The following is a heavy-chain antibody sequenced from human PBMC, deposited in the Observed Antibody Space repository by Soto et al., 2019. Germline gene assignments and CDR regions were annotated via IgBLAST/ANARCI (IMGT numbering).Heavy chain of an antibody. CDR1: GGTFSSYT. J-gene: IGHJ4*02. D-gene: IGHD1-26*01. V-gene: IGHV1-69*01. CDR2: ITPTLNIA. Sequence: QLQLVQSGAEVREPGSSVKVSCKASGGTFSSYTVIWVRKAPGQGLEWMGGITPTLNIAKYAEKFQGSVTITADEATSTVNMHLSSLRSEDTAVYFCARGYYSGSNPSSFDYWGQGTLVAVSS. CDR3: ARGYYSGSNPSSFDY.